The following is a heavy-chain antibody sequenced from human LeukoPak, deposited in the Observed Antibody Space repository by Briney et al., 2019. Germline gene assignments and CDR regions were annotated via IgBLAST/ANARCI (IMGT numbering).Heavy chain of an antibody. D-gene: IGHD2-2*01. Sequence: PSETLSLTCTVSGGSISSSSYYWGWIRQPPGKGLEWIGSIYYSGCTYYNPSLKSRVTISVDTSKNQFSLKLSSVTAADTAVYYWAGHRYGSSTSCLDYWGQGSLVTVSS. V-gene: IGHV4-39*01. CDR2: IYYSGCT. J-gene: IGHJ4*02. CDR3: AGHRYGSSTSCLDY. CDR1: GGSISSSSYY.